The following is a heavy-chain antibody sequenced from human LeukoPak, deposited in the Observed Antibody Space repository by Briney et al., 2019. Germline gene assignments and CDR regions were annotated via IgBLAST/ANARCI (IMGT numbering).Heavy chain of an antibody. V-gene: IGHV4-30-4*08. CDR3: AREGSTGPAAPFDY. Sequence: PSETLSLTCTVSGGSISSGDYYWSWIRQPPGKGLEWIGYIYCSGSTYYNPSLKSRVTISVDTSKNQFSLKLSSVTAADTAVYYCAREGSTGPAAPFDYWGQGTLVTVSS. CDR1: GGSISSGDYY. D-gene: IGHD2-2*01. J-gene: IGHJ4*02. CDR2: IYCSGST.